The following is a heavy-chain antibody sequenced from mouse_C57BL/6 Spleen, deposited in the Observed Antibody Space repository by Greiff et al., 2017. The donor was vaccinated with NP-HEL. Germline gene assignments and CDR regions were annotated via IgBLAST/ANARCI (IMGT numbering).Heavy chain of an antibody. J-gene: IGHJ2*01. Sequence: QVQLKQPGAELVMPGASVKLSCKASGYTFTSYWMHWVKQRPGQGLEWIGEIDPSDSYTNYNQKFKGKSTLTVDKSSSTAYMQLSSLTSEDSAVYYCARWDSNYDYWGQGTTLTVSS. CDR2: IDPSDSYT. CDR1: GYTFTSYW. V-gene: IGHV1-69*01. CDR3: ARWDSNYDY. D-gene: IGHD2-5*01.